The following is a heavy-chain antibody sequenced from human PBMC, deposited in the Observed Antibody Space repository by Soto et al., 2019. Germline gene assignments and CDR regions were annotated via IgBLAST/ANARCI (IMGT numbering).Heavy chain of an antibody. CDR2: SSYTGNT. CDR1: GASITTGDYY. Sequence: SETLSLTCTVSGASITTGDYYWGWIRQPPGKGLQWIGSSSYTGNTYFNPSLRSRVNISVDTSKNQFSMRLTSVTAADTAVYYCARHFVAVVIKGWGYWGQGTLVTVSS. J-gene: IGHJ4*02. V-gene: IGHV4-39*01. D-gene: IGHD3-10*01. CDR3: ARHFVAVVIKGWGY.